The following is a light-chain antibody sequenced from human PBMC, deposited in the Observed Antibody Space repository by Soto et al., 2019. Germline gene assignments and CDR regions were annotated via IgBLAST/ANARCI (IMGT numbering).Light chain of an antibody. J-gene: IGKJ4*01. CDR1: QVINSW. Sequence: DIQMTQSPSSVSASVGDRVTITCRASQVINSWLAWYQQKPGQAPKLLVYAASSLQSGVPSRFSGSGSGTDFTLIISSLQPEDFATYYCQQANSFPLTFGGGTKVEIK. CDR3: QQANSFPLT. V-gene: IGKV1-12*01. CDR2: AAS.